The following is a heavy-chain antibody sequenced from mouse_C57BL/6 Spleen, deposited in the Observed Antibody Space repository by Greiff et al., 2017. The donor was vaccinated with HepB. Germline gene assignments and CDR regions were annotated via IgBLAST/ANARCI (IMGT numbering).Heavy chain of an antibody. CDR1: GYTFTSYW. J-gene: IGHJ3*01. D-gene: IGHD4-1*02. CDR2: INPSNGGT. V-gene: IGHV1-53*01. Sequence: QVHVKQPGTELVKPGASVKLSCKASGYTFTSYWMHWVKQRPGQGLEWIGNINPSNGGTNYNEKFKSKATLTVDKSSSTAYMQLSSLTSEDSAVYYCATQLGRSAWFAYGGQGTLVTVSA. CDR3: ATQLGRSAWFAY.